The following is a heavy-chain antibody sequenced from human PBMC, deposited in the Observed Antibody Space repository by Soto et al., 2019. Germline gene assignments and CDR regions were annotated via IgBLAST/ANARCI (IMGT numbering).Heavy chain of an antibody. Sequence: ASETLSLTCNVSGFAISRGYYWSWVRQPPGKGLEWIGSIYPSVSSYHNPSLESRLTLSIDTSKNQFTLKLASVTAADTALYYCAREKVGTTFFDNWGQGIQVTVSS. CDR2: IYPSVSS. CDR1: GFAISRGYY. CDR3: AREKVGTTFFDN. V-gene: IGHV4-38-2*02. J-gene: IGHJ4*02. D-gene: IGHD2-21*02.